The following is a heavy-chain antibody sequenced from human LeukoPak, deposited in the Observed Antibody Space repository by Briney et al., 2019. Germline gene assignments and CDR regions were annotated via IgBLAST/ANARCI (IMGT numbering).Heavy chain of an antibody. CDR3: ARGAGYNYPYYFDY. CDR2: IYGGGNI. V-gene: IGHV3-53*01. J-gene: IGHJ4*02. CDR1: GFTVSSNY. Sequence: GGSLRLSCAASGFTVSSNYTNWVRQAPGKGLEWVSVIYGGGNIYYADSVKGRFTISRDNSKNTLYLQMNSLRAEDTAVYYCARGAGYNYPYYFDYWGQGTLVTVSS. D-gene: IGHD5-24*01.